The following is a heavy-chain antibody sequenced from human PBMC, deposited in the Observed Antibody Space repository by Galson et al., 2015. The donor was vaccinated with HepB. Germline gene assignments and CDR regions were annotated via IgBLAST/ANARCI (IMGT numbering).Heavy chain of an antibody. CDR2: ISSSGGST. D-gene: IGHD3-22*01. V-gene: IGHV3-23*01. CDR3: AKDPHYFESSGTYFTPHYFDY. J-gene: IGHJ4*02. Sequence: SLRLSCAASGFTFSTYGMSWVRQAPGKGLEWVSAISSSGGSTYYADSVKGRFTISRDNSKNTLYLQMDSLRVEDTAVYFCAKDPHYFESSGTYFTPHYFDYWGQGTPVTVSS. CDR1: GFTFSTYG.